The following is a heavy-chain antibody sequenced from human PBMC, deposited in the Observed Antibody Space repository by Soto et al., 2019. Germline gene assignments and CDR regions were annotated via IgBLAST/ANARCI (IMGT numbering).Heavy chain of an antibody. J-gene: IGHJ6*02. CDR3: AREAVPDYSYYGMDV. Sequence: QVQLRESGPGLLEPSQTLSLTCTVSGGSISNRDYYWNWVRQAPGKGLEWIGYIYYTGSTYYSPPLKSRLIMSVDTSKNQFSLKVTSVTAADTAVYYCAREAVPDYSYYGMDVWGPGTTVTVSS. CDR2: IYYTGST. CDR1: GGSISNRDYY. D-gene: IGHD5-12*01. V-gene: IGHV4-30-4*01.